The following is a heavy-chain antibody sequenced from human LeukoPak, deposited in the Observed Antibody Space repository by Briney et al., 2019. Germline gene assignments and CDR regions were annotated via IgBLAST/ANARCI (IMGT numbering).Heavy chain of an antibody. J-gene: IGHJ5*02. CDR3: ARRETTGSSSKRFDP. CDR2: ISGGGGTT. D-gene: IGHD6-6*01. V-gene: IGHV3-23*01. Sequence: PGGSLRLSCAASGFTFSSYAMNWVRQAPGKGLECVSVISGGGGTTYYADSVKGRFTISRDNSKNTLYLQMNSLRAEDTAIYYCARRETTGSSSKRFDPWGQGTLVTVSS. CDR1: GFTFSSYA.